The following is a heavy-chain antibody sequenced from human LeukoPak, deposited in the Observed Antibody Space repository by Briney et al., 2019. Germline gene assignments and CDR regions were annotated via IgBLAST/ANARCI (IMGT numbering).Heavy chain of an antibody. Sequence: GGSLRPSCAAPGFTVSSNYMSWVRQAPGKGLEWVSVIYSGGSTYYADSVKGRFTISRDNSKNTLYLQMNSLRAEDTAVYYCARDRNYGDRNYYYYYMDVWGKGTTVTVSS. V-gene: IGHV3-53*01. CDR1: GFTVSSNY. J-gene: IGHJ6*03. D-gene: IGHD4-17*01. CDR3: ARDRNYGDRNYYYYYMDV. CDR2: IYSGGST.